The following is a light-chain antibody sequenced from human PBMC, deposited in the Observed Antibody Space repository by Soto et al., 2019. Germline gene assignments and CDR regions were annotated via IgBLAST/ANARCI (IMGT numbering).Light chain of an antibody. CDR3: SSYTNSNTWV. CDR1: SSDVGGYDH. Sequence: QSVLTQPASVSGSPGQSITIRCTGSSSDVGGYDHVCWYQQYPGKAPKLLIYEVSHRPSGVSNRFSGSKSGNTASLTISGLQAEDEADHYCSSYTNSNTWVFGGGTKGTVL. V-gene: IGLV2-14*01. CDR2: EVS. J-gene: IGLJ3*02.